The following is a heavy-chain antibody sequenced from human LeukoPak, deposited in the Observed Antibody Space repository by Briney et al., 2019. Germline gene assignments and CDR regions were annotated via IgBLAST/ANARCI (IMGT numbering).Heavy chain of an antibody. CDR1: GYTFTSYG. J-gene: IGHJ5*02. V-gene: IGHV1-18*01. D-gene: IGHD4-11*01. CDR3: ARDPLRNYVENWFDP. Sequence: GASVKVSCKASGYTFTSYGISWVRQAPGQGLEWMGWISAYNGNTNYAQKLQGRVTMTTDTSTSTAYMELRSLRSDDTAVYYCARDPLRNYVENWFDPWGQGTLVTVSS. CDR2: ISAYNGNT.